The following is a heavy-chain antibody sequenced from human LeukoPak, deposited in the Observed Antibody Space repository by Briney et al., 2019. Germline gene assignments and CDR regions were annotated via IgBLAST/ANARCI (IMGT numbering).Heavy chain of an antibody. CDR3: AKDGVVVTPAVRGAFDL. V-gene: IGHV3-23*01. Sequence: GGSLRIDCTASGLSSSRNTMSWVRQAQGKGPECVSAISGNGVFTAYAASVRGRFTISRDNSKNTLYLQMNSLRAEDTALYYCAKDGVVVTPAVRGAFDLWGQGTVVTVSS. CDR2: ISGNGVFT. D-gene: IGHD2-2*01. CDR1: GLSSSRNT. J-gene: IGHJ4*02.